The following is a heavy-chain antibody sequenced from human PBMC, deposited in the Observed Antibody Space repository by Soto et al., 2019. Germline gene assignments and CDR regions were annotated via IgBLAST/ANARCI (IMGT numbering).Heavy chain of an antibody. V-gene: IGHV4-59*01. D-gene: IGHD3-10*01. CDR2: IYYSGST. CDR3: ARVSLLNGSGSYYHYYYYYYMDV. CDR1: GGSISSYY. J-gene: IGHJ6*03. Sequence: QVQLQESGPGLVKPSETLSLTCTVSGGSISSYYWSWIRQPPGKGLEWIGYIYYSGSTNYNPSLKSRVTISVYTSKNQFSLKLSSVTAADTAVYYCARVSLLNGSGSYYHYYYYYYMDVWGKGTTVTVSS.